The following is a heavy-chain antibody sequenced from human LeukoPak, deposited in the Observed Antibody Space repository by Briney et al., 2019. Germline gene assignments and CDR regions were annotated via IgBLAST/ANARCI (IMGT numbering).Heavy chain of an antibody. Sequence: GGSLRLSCAASGFTFSSYGMHWVRQAPGKGREGVAFIRYDGSNKYYADSVKGRFTISRDNSKNTLYLQMNSLRAEDTAVYYCAKDPRQDTSSGYYLDYWGQGTLVTVSS. D-gene: IGHD3-22*01. J-gene: IGHJ4*02. V-gene: IGHV3-30*02. CDR3: AKDPRQDTSSGYYLDY. CDR2: IRYDGSNK. CDR1: GFTFSSYG.